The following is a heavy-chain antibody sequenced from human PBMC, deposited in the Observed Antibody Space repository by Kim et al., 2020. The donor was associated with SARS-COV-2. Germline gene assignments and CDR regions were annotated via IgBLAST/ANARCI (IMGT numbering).Heavy chain of an antibody. CDR2: IYSCGST. J-gene: IGHJ1*01. V-gene: IGHV3-53*01. CDR3: APLAPPPGCRSD. CDR1: GFSVTKDY. D-gene: IGHD2-2*01. Sequence: GGSLRLSCAASGFSVTKDYLTWVRQAPGKGLEWVSVIYSCGSTYYADSVQGRFIISRDSSKNTLNLQMNSLRVEDTAVYYCAPLAPPPGCRSDWGQGSL.